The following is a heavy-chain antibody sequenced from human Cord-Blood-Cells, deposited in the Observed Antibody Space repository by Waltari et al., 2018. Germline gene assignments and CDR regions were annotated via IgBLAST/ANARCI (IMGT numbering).Heavy chain of an antibody. Sequence: QVQLVESGGGVVQPGRSLRLSCAASGFTFSSYGLHWVRQAPGKGLEWVAVIWYDGSNKYYADSVKGRFTISRDNSKNTLYLQMNSLRAEDTAVYYCARDTARYFDLWGRGTLVTVSS. CDR3: ARDTARYFDL. J-gene: IGHJ2*01. D-gene: IGHD4-17*01. CDR2: IWYDGSNK. V-gene: IGHV3-33*01. CDR1: GFTFSSYG.